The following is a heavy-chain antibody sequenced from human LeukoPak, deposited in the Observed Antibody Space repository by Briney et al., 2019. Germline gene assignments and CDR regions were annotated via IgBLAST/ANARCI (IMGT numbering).Heavy chain of an antibody. CDR3: VKDLTGTWSFDY. CDR2: IGPNGAST. D-gene: IGHD3-9*01. Sequence: GGSLRLSCSTSGFTFSNHIMHWVRQAPGEGLEYVSSIGPNGASTLYADSVKGRFTISRDNSKNALYLQLTSLRLEDTALYYCVKDLTGTWSFDYWGQGTLVTVSS. CDR1: GFTFSNHI. V-gene: IGHV3-64D*06. J-gene: IGHJ4*02.